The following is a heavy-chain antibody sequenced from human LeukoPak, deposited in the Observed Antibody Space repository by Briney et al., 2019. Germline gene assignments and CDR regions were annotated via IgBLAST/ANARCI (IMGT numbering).Heavy chain of an antibody. V-gene: IGHV1-46*01. CDR2: INPGGGGA. Sequence: GASVKVSCKASGYTFTTYYMHCVRQAPGQGLEWMGLINPGGGGATSAQKFQGRFTMTRDTSTSTVYMELSSLTSEDTAVYYCAAGSSTTTPSWVSFDYWGQGTLVTVSS. D-gene: IGHD2-2*01. CDR3: AAGSSTTTPSWVSFDY. J-gene: IGHJ4*02. CDR1: GYTFTTYY.